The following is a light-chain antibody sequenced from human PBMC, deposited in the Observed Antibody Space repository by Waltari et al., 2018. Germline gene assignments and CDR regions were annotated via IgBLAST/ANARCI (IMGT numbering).Light chain of an antibody. CDR2: DAS. Sequence: EIVLTQSPGTLSLSPGERATLSCRASQSVSRTVAWYQQKPGQAPRLLIYDASSRATGIPDRFSGSGSGTDFSLTISRLEPEDFVVYYCQKYGTLPATFGQGTKVEIK. CDR1: QSVSRT. CDR3: QKYGTLPAT. V-gene: IGKV3-20*01. J-gene: IGKJ1*01.